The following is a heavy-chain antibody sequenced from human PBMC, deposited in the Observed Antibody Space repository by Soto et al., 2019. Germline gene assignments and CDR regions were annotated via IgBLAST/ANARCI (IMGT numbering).Heavy chain of an antibody. V-gene: IGHV3-74*01. CDR2: ISGDGSST. CDR3: ARGIGYSAQDY. CDR1: GFTFSDYW. Sequence: GGSLRLSCAASGFTFSDYWMHWVRQVPGKGLVWVSRISGDGSSTSYADSVKGRFTISRDNAKNTLYVQMNSLRAEDTDVYYCARGIGYSAQDYWGQGTPVTVSS. J-gene: IGHJ4*02. D-gene: IGHD1-1*01.